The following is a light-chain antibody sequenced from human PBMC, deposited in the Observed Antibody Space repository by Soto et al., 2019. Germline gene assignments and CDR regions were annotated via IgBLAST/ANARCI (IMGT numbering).Light chain of an antibody. V-gene: IGLV1-44*01. Sequence: QAVLTQPPSVSGTPGQKVSISCSGSASNLGGNPVNWYQHLPGAAPKLLIYTNHQRPSGVPDRFSDYKSGTSASLAISGLRCEDEVDFYWAAWGDSLNAVGLGGGTKLPV. J-gene: IGLJ2*01. CDR3: AAWGDSLNAVG. CDR2: TNH. CDR1: ASNLGGNP.